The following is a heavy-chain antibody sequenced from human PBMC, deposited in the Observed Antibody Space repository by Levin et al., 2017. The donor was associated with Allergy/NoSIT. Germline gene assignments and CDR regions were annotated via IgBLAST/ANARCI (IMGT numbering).Heavy chain of an antibody. CDR2: INSDGSST. V-gene: IGHV3-74*01. CDR3: ARDRYCSGGSCLYNWFDP. Sequence: GGSLRLSCAASGFTFSSYWMHWVRQAPGKGLVWVSRINSDGSSTSYADSVKGRFTISRDNAKNTLYLQMNSLRAEDTAVYYCARDRYCSGGSCLYNWFDPWGQGTLVTVSS. CDR1: GFTFSSYW. J-gene: IGHJ5*02. D-gene: IGHD2-15*01.